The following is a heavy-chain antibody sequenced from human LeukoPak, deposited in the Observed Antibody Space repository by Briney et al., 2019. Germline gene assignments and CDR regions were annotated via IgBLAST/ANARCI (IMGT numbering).Heavy chain of an antibody. D-gene: IGHD2-21*02. V-gene: IGHV3-48*04. J-gene: IGHJ2*01. CDR3: ARVAYCGGDCVWYFDL. Sequence: GGSLRLSCAASGFTFSSYSMNWVRQAPGKGLEWVSYISSSSSTIYYADSVKGRFTISRDNAKNSLYLQMNSLRAEDTAVYYCARVAYCGGDCVWYFDLWGRGTLVTVSS. CDR2: ISSSSSTI. CDR1: GFTFSSYS.